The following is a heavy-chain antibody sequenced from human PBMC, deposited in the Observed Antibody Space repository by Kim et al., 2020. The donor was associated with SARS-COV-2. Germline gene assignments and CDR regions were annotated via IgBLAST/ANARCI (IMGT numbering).Heavy chain of an antibody. J-gene: IGHJ6*03. V-gene: IGHV1-46*04. Sequence: YGQKSPSRVTMTRDTSTSTVYMWLSSLRSEDTAVYYCARGAYVAAYYMDVWGKGTTVTVSS. D-gene: IGHD2-21*01. CDR3: ARGAYVAAYYMDV.